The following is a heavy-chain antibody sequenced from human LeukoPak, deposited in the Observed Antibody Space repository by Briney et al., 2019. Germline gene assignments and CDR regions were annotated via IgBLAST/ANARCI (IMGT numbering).Heavy chain of an antibody. V-gene: IGHV1-69*05. D-gene: IGHD6-19*01. CDR3: ARGEGWHYYYYMDV. CDR1: GGTFSSYA. J-gene: IGHJ6*03. CDR2: IIPIFGTA. Sequence: VASVKVSCKASGGTFSSYAISWVRQAPGQGLEWMGGIIPIFGTANYAQKFQGRVTITTDESTSTAYMELSSLRSEDTAVCYCARGEGWHYYYYMDVWGKGTTVTVSS.